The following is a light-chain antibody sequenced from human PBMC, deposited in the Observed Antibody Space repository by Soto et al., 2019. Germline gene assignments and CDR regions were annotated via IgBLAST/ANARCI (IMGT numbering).Light chain of an antibody. V-gene: IGLV2-14*01. CDR1: SSDIGLHNY. CDR3: SSYSSTGTLYV. Sequence: QSVLTQPASVSGSPGQSITISCTGTSSDIGLHNYVSWYQQHPGKAPQLLIYEVIHRPSGVSNRFSGSKSGYAASLTISGLQAEDEADYYCSSYSSTGTLYVFGTGTKVTLL. J-gene: IGLJ1*01. CDR2: EVI.